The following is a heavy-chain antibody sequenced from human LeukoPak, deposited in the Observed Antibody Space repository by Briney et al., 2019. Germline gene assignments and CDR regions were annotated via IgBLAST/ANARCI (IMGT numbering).Heavy chain of an antibody. CDR3: ARGEGYNYGYIDY. J-gene: IGHJ4*02. CDR2: IYSGDIT. CDR1: GFTVSSNY. V-gene: IGHV3-53*01. D-gene: IGHD5-18*01. Sequence: GGSLRLSCAASGFTVSSNYMSWVCQAPGKGLEWVSVIYSGDITYYADSVKGRFTISRDNSKNMLYLQMNSLRAEDTAVYYCARGEGYNYGYIDYWGQGTLVTVSS.